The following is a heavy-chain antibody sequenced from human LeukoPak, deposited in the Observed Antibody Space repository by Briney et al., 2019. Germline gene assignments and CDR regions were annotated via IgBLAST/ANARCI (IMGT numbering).Heavy chain of an antibody. D-gene: IGHD3-16*01. J-gene: IGHJ4*02. CDR3: ARGVSD. CDR1: GFTFNIYA. Sequence: GGSLRLSCAPSGFTFNIYAMDWGRQAPGKRLESVSIISGDGINTDYADTVKGRYTISRDDSKNTLYLQMNSLRVDDTAIYYCARGVSDWGQGTLVTVAS. V-gene: IGHV3-23*01. CDR2: ISGDGINT.